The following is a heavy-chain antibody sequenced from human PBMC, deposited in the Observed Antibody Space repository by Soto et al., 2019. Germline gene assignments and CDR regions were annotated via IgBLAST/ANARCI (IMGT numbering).Heavy chain of an antibody. V-gene: IGHV3-7*05. CDR3: ARDRVVVVPAAPTYYYYYGMDV. D-gene: IGHD2-2*01. J-gene: IGHJ6*02. Sequence: EVQLVESGGGLVQPGGSLRLSCAASGFTFSSYWMSWVRQAPGKGLEWVANIKQDGSEKYYVDSVKGRFTISRDNAKNSPYLQMNSLRAEDTAVYYCARDRVVVVPAAPTYYYYYGMDVWGQGTTVTVSS. CDR1: GFTFSSYW. CDR2: IKQDGSEK.